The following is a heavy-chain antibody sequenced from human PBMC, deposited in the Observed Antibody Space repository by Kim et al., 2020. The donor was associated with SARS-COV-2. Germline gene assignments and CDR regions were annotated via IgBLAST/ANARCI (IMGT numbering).Heavy chain of an antibody. D-gene: IGHD3-22*01. CDR3: ARTYDSSGYFTAFDY. J-gene: IGHJ4*02. Sequence: DYVKGRFTNARDNSKNTLYLQMNSLRAEDTAVYYCARTYDSSGYFTAFDYWGQGTLVTVSS. V-gene: IGHV3-66*01.